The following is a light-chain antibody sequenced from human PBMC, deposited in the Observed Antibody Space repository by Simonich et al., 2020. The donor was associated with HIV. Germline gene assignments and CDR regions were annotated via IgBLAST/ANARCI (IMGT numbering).Light chain of an antibody. CDR2: WAS. V-gene: IGKV4-1*01. Sequence: DIVGTQSTDSLPVSLGERATINCKSSKSVLHTSNNKNYLAWYQQKPGQPPKLLIYWASTRESGVPDRFSGSGSGTLFTLTISSLQAEDVAVYYCQQYYSTPLTFGGGTKVEIK. J-gene: IGKJ4*01. CDR3: QQYYSTPLT. CDR1: KSVLHTSNNKNY.